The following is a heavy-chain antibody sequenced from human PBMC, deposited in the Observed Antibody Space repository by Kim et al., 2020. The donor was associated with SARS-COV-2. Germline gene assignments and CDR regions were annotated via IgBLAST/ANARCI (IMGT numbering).Heavy chain of an antibody. CDR2: ISSSSSYT. CDR3: ARASYSSSWYPLGVRGLGFDY. V-gene: IGHV3-11*05. J-gene: IGHJ4*02. Sequence: GGSLRLSCAASGFTFSDYYMSWIRQAPGKGLEWVSYISSSSSYTNYADSVKGRFTISRDNAKNSLYLQMNSLRAEDTAVYYCARASYSSSWYPLGVRGLGFDYWGQGTLVTVSS. CDR1: GFTFSDYY. D-gene: IGHD6-13*01.